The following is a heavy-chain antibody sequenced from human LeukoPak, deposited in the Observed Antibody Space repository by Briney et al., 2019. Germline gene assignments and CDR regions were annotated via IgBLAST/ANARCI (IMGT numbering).Heavy chain of an antibody. CDR3: ARATYYDILTGYSDFDY. CDR1: GYTFTGYY. CDR2: INPNSGGT. V-gene: IGHV1-2*02. Sequence: ASVKVSRKASGYTFTGYYMHWVRQAPGQGLEWMGWINPNSGGTNYAQKFQGRVTMTRDTSISTAYMELSRLRSDDTAVYYCARATYYDILTGYSDFDYWGQGTLVTVSS. J-gene: IGHJ4*02. D-gene: IGHD3-9*01.